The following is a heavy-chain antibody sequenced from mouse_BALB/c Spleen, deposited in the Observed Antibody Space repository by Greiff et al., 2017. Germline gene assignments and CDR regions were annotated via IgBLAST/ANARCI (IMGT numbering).Heavy chain of an antibody. J-gene: IGHJ4*01. CDR1: GFNIKDTY. CDR2: IDPANGNT. V-gene: IGHV14-3*02. CDR3: ARESPYYYGSSGDAMDD. Sequence: EVQLQQSGAELVKPGASVKLSCTASGFNIKDTYMHWVKQRPEQGLEWIGRIDPANGNTKYDPKFQGKATITADTSSNTAYLQLSSLTSEDTAVYYCARESPYYYGSSGDAMDDWGQGTSVTVSS. D-gene: IGHD1-1*01.